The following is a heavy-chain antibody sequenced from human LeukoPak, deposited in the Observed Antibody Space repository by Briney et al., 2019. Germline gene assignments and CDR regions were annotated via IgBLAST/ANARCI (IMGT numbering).Heavy chain of an antibody. CDR2: SSGSGSTI. J-gene: IGHJ6*03. CDR1: GFSFSGYW. CDR3: ARAAIAAARIYYYMDV. Sequence: WGTLSLSCAVSGFSFSGYWLRGWRRPTPGGGVWFSESSGSGSTIYYADSVKGRFTNSKDNANTSLYLQMNSLRAEDTAVYYCARAAIAAARIYYYMDVWGKGTTVTVSS. V-gene: IGHV3-48*03. D-gene: IGHD6-13*01.